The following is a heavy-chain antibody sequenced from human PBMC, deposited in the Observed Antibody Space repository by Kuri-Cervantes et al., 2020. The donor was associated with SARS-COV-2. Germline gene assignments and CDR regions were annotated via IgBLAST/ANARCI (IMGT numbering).Heavy chain of an antibody. CDR2: IHYSGST. Sequence: ESLKISCTVSGGPISSYYWSWIRQPPGKGLEWIGYIHYSGSTNYNPSLKSRVTISVDTSNNQFSLKLSSVTAADTAVYYCARAITMIVASMDVWGQGTKVTVSS. V-gene: IGHV4-59*01. J-gene: IGHJ6*02. CDR1: GGPISSYY. D-gene: IGHD3-22*01. CDR3: ARAITMIVASMDV.